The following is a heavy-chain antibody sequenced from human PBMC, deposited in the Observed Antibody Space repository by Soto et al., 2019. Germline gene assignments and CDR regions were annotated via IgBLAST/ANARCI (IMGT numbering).Heavy chain of an antibody. CDR2: IWYDGSNK. CDR1: GFTFSSYG. D-gene: IGHD3-22*01. CDR3: AREYYYDSSGLFDY. J-gene: IGHJ4*02. V-gene: IGHV3-33*01. Sequence: GGSLRLSCAASGFTFSSYGMHWVRQAPGKGLEWVAVIWYDGSNKYYADSVKGRFTISRDNSKNTLYLQMNSLRAEDTAVYYCAREYYYDSSGLFDYWGQGTLVTVSS.